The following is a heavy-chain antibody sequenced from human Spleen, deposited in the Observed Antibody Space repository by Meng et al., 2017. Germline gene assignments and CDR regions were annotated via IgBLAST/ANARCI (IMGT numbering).Heavy chain of an antibody. Sequence: ASVKVSCKASGYTFTSYGISWVRQAPGQGLEWMGWISAYNGNTNYAQKLQGRVTMTTDTSTSTAYIELRSLRSDDTAVYYCARDHPELERRLTAPNRRDYWGQGTLVTVSS. CDR2: ISAYNGNT. CDR1: GYTFTSYG. J-gene: IGHJ4*02. CDR3: ARDHPELERRLTAPNRRDY. D-gene: IGHD1-1*01. V-gene: IGHV1-18*01.